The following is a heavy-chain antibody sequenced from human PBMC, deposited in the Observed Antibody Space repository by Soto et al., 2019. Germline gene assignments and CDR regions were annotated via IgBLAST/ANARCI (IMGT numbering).Heavy chain of an antibody. CDR1: GYTLTSFS. Sequence: GGPGKVSCKASGYTLTSFSMHWVRQAPGQRLEWMGGINAGNGNTKYSQKFQGRVTITRDTSASTAYMELSSLRSEDTAVYFCSRGVVLGCSSTSCYYPFDYWGQGTLVTVSS. CDR2: INAGNGNT. D-gene: IGHD2-2*01. V-gene: IGHV1-3*01. CDR3: SRGVVLGCSSTSCYYPFDY. J-gene: IGHJ4*02.